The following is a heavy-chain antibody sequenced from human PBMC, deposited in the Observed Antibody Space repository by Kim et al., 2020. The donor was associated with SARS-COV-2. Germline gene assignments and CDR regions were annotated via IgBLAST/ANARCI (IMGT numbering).Heavy chain of an antibody. V-gene: IGHV4-39*01. CDR2: IYYSGST. CDR3: ARGVTGYSYGYDWFDP. Sequence: SETLSLTCTVSGGSISSSSYYWGWIRQPPGKGLEWIGSIYYSGSTYYNPSLKSRVTISVDTSKNQFSLKLSSVTAADTAVYYCARGVTGYSYGYDWFDPWGQGTLVTVSS. J-gene: IGHJ5*02. CDR1: GGSISSSSYY. D-gene: IGHD5-18*01.